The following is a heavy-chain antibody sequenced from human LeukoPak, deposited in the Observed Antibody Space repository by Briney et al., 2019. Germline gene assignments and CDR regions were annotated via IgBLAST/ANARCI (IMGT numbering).Heavy chain of an antibody. V-gene: IGHV5-51*01. CDR2: IYPGDSDT. CDR1: GYSFTSYW. D-gene: IGHD3-10*01. J-gene: IGHJ5*02. Sequence: PGESLKISCKGSGYSFTSYWIGWLIQMPPKNLQWRVVIYPGDSDTSYSPSFQGQVTISADKSISTAYLQWSSLTASDTAMYYCARHGVPYYGSGSGWFGPWGQGTLVTVSS. CDR3: ARHGVPYYGSGSGWFGP.